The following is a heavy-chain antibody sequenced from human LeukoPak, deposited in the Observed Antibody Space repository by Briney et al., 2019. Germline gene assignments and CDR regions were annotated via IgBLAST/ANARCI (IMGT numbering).Heavy chain of an antibody. CDR1: GGSISSYY. V-gene: IGHV4-59*01. CDR2: IYHSGTT. J-gene: IGHJ1*01. CDR3: AREDYCSGGSCYSGYFQH. Sequence: PSETLSLTCTVSGGSISSYYWSWIRQPPGKGLEWIGYIYHSGTTNYNPSLKGRVTISVDTSKNQFSLKLSSVTAADTAVYCCAREDYCSGGSCYSGYFQHWGQGTLVTVSS. D-gene: IGHD2-15*01.